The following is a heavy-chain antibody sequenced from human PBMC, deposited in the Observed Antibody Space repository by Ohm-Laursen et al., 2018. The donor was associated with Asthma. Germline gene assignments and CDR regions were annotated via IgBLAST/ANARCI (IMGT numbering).Heavy chain of an antibody. CDR2: INSDGSST. D-gene: IGHD6-19*01. Sequence: SLRLSCAAPGLTFSRYWMHWVRQGPGKGLVWVSRINSDGSSTSYADSVKGRFTISRDNAKNTLYLQMNSLRAEDTAVYYCARGAVAGWGEDWFDPWGQGTLVTVSS. J-gene: IGHJ5*02. CDR1: GLTFSRYW. CDR3: ARGAVAGWGEDWFDP. V-gene: IGHV3-74*01.